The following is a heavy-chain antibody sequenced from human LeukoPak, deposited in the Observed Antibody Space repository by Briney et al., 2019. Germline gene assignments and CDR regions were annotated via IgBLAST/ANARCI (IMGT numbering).Heavy chain of an antibody. V-gene: IGHV1-46*01. D-gene: IGHD1-1*01. CDR1: GYTFSRYH. J-gene: IGHJ4*02. Sequence: ASVKVSCKASGYTFSRYHMSWVRQAPEQGLEWMGIINPSGSSASYTQKFQGRVTMTRDTSTSTVYLDLSSLRSEDTAVYYCARMTTGVLDYWGQGTLVILSS. CDR2: INPSGSSA. CDR3: ARMTTGVLDY.